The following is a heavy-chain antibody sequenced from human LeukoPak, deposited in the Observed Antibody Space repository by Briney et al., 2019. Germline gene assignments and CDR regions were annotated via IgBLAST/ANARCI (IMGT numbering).Heavy chain of an antibody. CDR3: ARGRGGEYCSGGSCYRVLVY. Sequence: ASVKVSCKASGYTFTSYYMHWVRQGPGQGLKWMGMIKPSGGSTSYAQRFQGRVTITADESTSTAYMELSSLRSEDTAVYYCARGRGGEYCSGGSCYRVLVYWGQGTLVTVSS. V-gene: IGHV1-46*01. CDR2: IKPSGGST. CDR1: GYTFTSYY. J-gene: IGHJ4*02. D-gene: IGHD2-15*01.